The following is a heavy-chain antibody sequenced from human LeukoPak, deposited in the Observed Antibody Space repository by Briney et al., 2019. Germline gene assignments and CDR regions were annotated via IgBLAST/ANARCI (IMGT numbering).Heavy chain of an antibody. D-gene: IGHD3-22*01. Sequence: SETLSLTCAVYGGSFSDYYWSWIRQPPGKGLEWIGEINHSGSTNYNPSLKSRVTISVDKSKNQFSLKLSSVTAADTAVYYCARDNEDYDSSGYYYVAYWGQGTLVTVSS. CDR2: INHSGST. CDR3: ARDNEDYDSSGYYYVAY. J-gene: IGHJ4*02. V-gene: IGHV4-34*01. CDR1: GGSFSDYY.